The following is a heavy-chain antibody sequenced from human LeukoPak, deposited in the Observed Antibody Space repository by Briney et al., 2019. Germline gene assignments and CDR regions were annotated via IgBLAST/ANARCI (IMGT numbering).Heavy chain of an antibody. Sequence: QPGGSLRLSCAASGFTFSSYAMSWVRQAPGKGLEWVSAISGSGGSTYYADSVKGRFTISRDNSKNTLYLQMNSLRAEDTAVYYCAKGGFDYGGYGSTQYWYFDLWGRGTLVTVSS. V-gene: IGHV3-23*01. CDR3: AKGGFDYGGYGSTQYWYFDL. J-gene: IGHJ2*01. CDR1: GFTFSSYA. D-gene: IGHD4-17*01. CDR2: ISGSGGST.